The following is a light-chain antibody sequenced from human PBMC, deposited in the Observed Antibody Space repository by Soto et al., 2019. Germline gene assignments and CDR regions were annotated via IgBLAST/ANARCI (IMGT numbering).Light chain of an antibody. CDR2: WAS. CDR3: QQYFSTPLA. Sequence: DIVMTQSPDSLAVSLGERVTINCKSSQSVLYSSNNKNYIAWYQQKPGQPPKLLIYWASIRESGVPDRFSGSGSGTDFTLTISSLQAEDVAVYYCQQYFSTPLAFGQGTKVEIK. CDR1: QSVLYSSNNKNY. J-gene: IGKJ1*01. V-gene: IGKV4-1*01.